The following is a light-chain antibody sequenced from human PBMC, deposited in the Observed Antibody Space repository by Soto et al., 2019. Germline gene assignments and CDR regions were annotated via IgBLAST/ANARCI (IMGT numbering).Light chain of an antibody. CDR2: DPS. CDR1: QSVSSY. V-gene: IGKV3-11*01. CDR3: QQRSNWPLT. Sequence: EIVLTQSPVTLSLSPGERATLSCRASQSVSSYLACYQQKPGHAPRLLIYDPSNRATGIPARFSVSGSGTDFTLILSSLEPEDCAVYYCQQRSNWPLTFGGATKVEIK. J-gene: IGKJ4*01.